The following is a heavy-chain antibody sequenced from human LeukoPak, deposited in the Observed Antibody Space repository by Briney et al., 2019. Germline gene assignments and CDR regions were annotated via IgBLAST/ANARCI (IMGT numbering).Heavy chain of an antibody. J-gene: IGHJ6*03. Sequence: KASETLSLTCTVSGGSISSYYWSWIRQPAGKGLEWIGRIYTSGSTNYNPSLKSRVTMSVDTSKNQFSPKLSSVTAADTAVYYCARAVGNYDSSGLYYYYYMDVWGKGTTVTVSS. CDR1: GGSISSYY. D-gene: IGHD3-22*01. CDR3: ARAVGNYDSSGLYYYYYMDV. CDR2: IYTSGST. V-gene: IGHV4-4*07.